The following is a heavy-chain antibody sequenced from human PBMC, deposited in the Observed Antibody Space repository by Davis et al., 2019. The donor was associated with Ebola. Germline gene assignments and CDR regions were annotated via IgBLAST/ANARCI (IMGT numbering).Heavy chain of an antibody. Sequence: ASVKVSCKASGYTFTGYYMHWVRQAPGQGLEWMGWINPNSGGTNYAQKFQGRVTMTRDTPISTAYMELSRLRSDDTAVYYCAREEAAGPTTSPYYFDYWGQGTLVTVSS. CDR2: INPNSGGT. D-gene: IGHD6-13*01. CDR1: GYTFTGYY. CDR3: AREEAAGPTTSPYYFDY. J-gene: IGHJ4*02. V-gene: IGHV1-2*02.